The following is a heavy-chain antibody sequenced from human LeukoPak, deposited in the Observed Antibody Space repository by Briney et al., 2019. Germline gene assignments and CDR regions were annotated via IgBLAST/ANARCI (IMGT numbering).Heavy chain of an antibody. D-gene: IGHD2-21*02. CDR3: ARDYNLGDCNLDY. CDR1: GFTFSSYS. J-gene: IGHJ4*02. V-gene: IGHV3-21*01. CDR2: ISSSSIYM. Sequence: GGSLRLSCAASGFTFSSYSMTWVRQAPGKGLEWVSSISSSSIYMYYADSVRGRFTISRDNAKNSLYLQMSSLRAEDTAVYYCARDYNLGDCNLDYWGQGTLVTVSS.